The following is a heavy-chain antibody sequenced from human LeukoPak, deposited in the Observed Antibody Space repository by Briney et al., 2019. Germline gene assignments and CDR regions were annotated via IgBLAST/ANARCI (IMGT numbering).Heavy chain of an antibody. CDR3: ARDTYYYDTSGYYINDL. CDR2: TNQDGSER. D-gene: IGHD3-22*01. Sequence: GGSLRLSCAASGFTFSSYWMSWVRQAPGKGLEWVANTNQDGSERSYVDSVKGRFTVSRDNAKKSVFLQMNSLTAEDTAVYYCARDTYYYDTSGYYINDLWGQGTLVTVSS. CDR1: GFTFSSYW. V-gene: IGHV3-7*01. J-gene: IGHJ5*02.